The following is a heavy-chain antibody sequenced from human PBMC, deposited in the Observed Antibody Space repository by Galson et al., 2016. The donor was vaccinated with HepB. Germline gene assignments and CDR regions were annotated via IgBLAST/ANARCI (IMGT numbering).Heavy chain of an antibody. CDR1: GFRFGDFF. V-gene: IGHV3-11*06. D-gene: IGHD6-19*01. J-gene: IGHJ4*02. CDR3: ARDGREGAVAEGDFDH. CDR2: ISSSSRNYT. Sequence: SLRLSCAASGFRFGDFFMSWIRQAPGKGPEWLSCISSSSRNYTNYVDSVKGRFTISRDNAKNLLFLQMNGLRVADTAVYYCARDGREGAVAEGDFDHWGQGVLVTVSA.